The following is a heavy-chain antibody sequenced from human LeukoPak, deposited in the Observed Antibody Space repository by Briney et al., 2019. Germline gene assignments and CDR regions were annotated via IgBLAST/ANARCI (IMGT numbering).Heavy chain of an antibody. Sequence: SQTLSLTCTVSGGSISSGSYYWSWIRQPPGKGLEWIGYIYYSGSTNYNPSLKSRVTISVDTSKNQFSLKLSSVTAADTAVYYCARDRGHHSSSSYYFDYWGQGTLVTVSS. J-gene: IGHJ4*02. CDR1: GGSISSGSYY. D-gene: IGHD6-6*01. CDR2: IYYSGST. V-gene: IGHV4-61*01. CDR3: ARDRGHHSSSSYYFDY.